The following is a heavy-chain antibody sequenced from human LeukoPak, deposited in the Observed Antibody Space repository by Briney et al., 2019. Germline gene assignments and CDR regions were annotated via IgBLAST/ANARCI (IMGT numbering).Heavy chain of an antibody. D-gene: IGHD2-2*01. V-gene: IGHV4-28*05. J-gene: IGHJ4*02. CDR1: GGSISSSNW. Sequence: SETLSLTCTVSGGSISSSNWWGWIRQPPGKGLEWIGYIYYSGSIYYNPSLKSRVTMSVDTSKNQFSLKLSSVTAVDTAVYYCASPPHCSSTSCHWDYWGQGTLVTVSS. CDR3: ASPPHCSSTSCHWDY. CDR2: IYYSGSI.